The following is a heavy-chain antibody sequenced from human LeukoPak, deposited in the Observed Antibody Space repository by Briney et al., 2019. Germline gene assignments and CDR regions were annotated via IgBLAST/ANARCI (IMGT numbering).Heavy chain of an antibody. Sequence: PGGSLRLSCAASGFTFSSYGMHWVRQAPGKGLEWVAFIRYDGSNKYYADSVKGRFTISRDNSKNTLYLQMNSLRAEDTAVYYCAKDPHSSGYYFYFDYWGQGTLVTVSS. CDR2: IRYDGSNK. V-gene: IGHV3-30*02. CDR1: GFTFSSYG. CDR3: AKDPHSSGYYFYFDY. D-gene: IGHD3-22*01. J-gene: IGHJ4*02.